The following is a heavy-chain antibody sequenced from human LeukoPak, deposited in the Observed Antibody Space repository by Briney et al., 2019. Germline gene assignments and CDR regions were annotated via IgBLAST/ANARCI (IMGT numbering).Heavy chain of an antibody. J-gene: IGHJ4*02. CDR3: AKDRSCINDVGHGDFVY. V-gene: IGHV3-23*01. Sequence: GGSLSLSCAVSGFIFSSYAMSWVRQAPGKGLEWVSTISGSGGSTYYADSVKGRFTISRDNSKNTVYLQMNSLRAEDTAVYYCAKDRSCINDVGHGDFVYWAEGTRVTVSS. CDR1: GFIFSSYA. CDR2: ISGSGGST. D-gene: IGHD2-8*01.